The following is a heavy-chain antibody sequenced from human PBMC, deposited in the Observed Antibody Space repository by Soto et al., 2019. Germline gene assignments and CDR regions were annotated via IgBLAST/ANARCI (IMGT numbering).Heavy chain of an antibody. CDR2: IYYSGST. CDR3: SRDGSYDSTI. CDR1: GGSISSGGYY. V-gene: IGHV4-31*03. D-gene: IGHD3-22*01. J-gene: IGHJ3*02. Sequence: QVQLQESGPGLVKPSQTLSLTCTVSGGSISSGGYYWSWIRQHPGKGLEWIGYIYYSGSTYYNTSLKGRVTISVDTSKNQFSLKLSSVTAADTAVYYCSRDGSYDSTIWGQGTMVTVSS.